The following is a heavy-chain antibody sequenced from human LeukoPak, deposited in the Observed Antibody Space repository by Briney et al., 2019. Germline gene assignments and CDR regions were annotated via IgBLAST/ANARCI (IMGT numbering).Heavy chain of an antibody. V-gene: IGHV4-34*01. Sequence: KPSETLSLTCAVYGGSFSGYYWSWIRQPPGKGLEWIGEIIHSGSTNYNPSLKSRVTISVDTSKNQFSLKLSSVTAADTAVYYCARGINYDFWSGSPKNWFDPWGQGTLVTVSS. CDR2: IIHSGST. CDR3: ARGINYDFWSGSPKNWFDP. J-gene: IGHJ5*02. CDR1: GGSFSGYY. D-gene: IGHD3-3*01.